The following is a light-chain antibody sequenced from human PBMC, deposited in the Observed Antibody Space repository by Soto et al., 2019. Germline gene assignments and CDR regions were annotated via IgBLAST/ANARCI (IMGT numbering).Light chain of an antibody. CDR3: HQRQSWPRT. J-gene: IGKJ1*01. CDR2: GAS. CDR1: ESVRSTN. Sequence: EIVLTQSPGTLSLSPGERATLSCRASESVRSTNLAWYQHKPGQAPRLLIYGASSRATGIPDRFSASGSGTDFTLTISRLEPEDFALYYCHQRQSWPRTFGQGTKVDI. V-gene: IGKV3-20*01.